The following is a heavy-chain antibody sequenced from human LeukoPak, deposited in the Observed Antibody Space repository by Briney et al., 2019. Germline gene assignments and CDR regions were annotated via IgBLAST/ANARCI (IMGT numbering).Heavy chain of an antibody. CDR2: IYYTGII. V-gene: IGHV4-30-4*01. J-gene: IGHJ5*02. CDR1: GVSVSNGDYY. D-gene: IGHD6-6*01. Sequence: SETLSLTCTVSGVSVSNGDYYWSWIRQPPGKGLEWLGYIYYTGIIYYNPSLKSRVTISVDTSKNQFSLKLSSVTAADTAVYYCARPGASSSSAFDPWGQGTLVTVSS. CDR3: ARPGASSSSAFDP.